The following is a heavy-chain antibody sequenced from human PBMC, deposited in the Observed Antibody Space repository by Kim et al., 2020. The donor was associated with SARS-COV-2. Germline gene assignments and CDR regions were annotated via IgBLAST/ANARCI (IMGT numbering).Heavy chain of an antibody. Sequence: GRYTISRDNSKNTLYLQMNSLGAEDTAVYYCAKDSGRITMIVVVITGIDYWGQGTLVTVSS. CDR3: AKDSGRITMIVVVITGIDY. J-gene: IGHJ4*02. V-gene: IGHV3-30*02. D-gene: IGHD3-22*01.